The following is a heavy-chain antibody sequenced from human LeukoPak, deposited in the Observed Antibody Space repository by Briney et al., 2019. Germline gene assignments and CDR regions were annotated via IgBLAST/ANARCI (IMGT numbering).Heavy chain of an antibody. CDR1: GGSISSYY. CDR2: IYTSGST. Sequence: SETLSLTCTVSGGSISSYYWSWIRQPAGKGLEWIGRIYTSGSTNYNPSLRSRVTILVDTSKNQFSLKLSSVTAADTAVYYCARGGIQLWSNNWVDPWGQGTLVTVSS. J-gene: IGHJ5*02. V-gene: IGHV4-4*07. D-gene: IGHD5-18*01. CDR3: ARGGIQLWSNNWVDP.